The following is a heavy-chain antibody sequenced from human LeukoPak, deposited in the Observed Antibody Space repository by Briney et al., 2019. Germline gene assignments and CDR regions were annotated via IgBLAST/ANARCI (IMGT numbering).Heavy chain of an antibody. V-gene: IGHV1-69*13. D-gene: IGHD3-3*01. J-gene: IGHJ4*02. CDR3: AREAGGYYDFWSGSYVDY. CDR2: IIPIFGTA. CDR1: GGTFSSYA. Sequence: GASVKVSCKASGGTFSSYAISWVRQAPGQGLEWMGGIIPIFGTANYAQKFQGRVTITADESTSTAYMELSSLRSEDPAVYYCAREAGGYYDFWSGSYVDYWGQGTLVTVSS.